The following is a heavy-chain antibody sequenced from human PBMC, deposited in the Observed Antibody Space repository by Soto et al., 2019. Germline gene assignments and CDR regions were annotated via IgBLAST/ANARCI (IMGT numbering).Heavy chain of an antibody. V-gene: IGHV3-21*02. CDR1: GFMFSSYS. Sequence: EVQLVESGGGLVKPGGSLRLSCVASGFMFSSYSMNWVRRAPGKGLEWVSSISSSSSYIFHADSVKGRFTISRDNAKNSLYLQMNFLTAEDTADYFCARDTGLIGVSASWPGYGMDVWGQGTTVTVSS. D-gene: IGHD2-2*01. CDR3: ARDTGLIGVSASWPGYGMDV. CDR2: ISSSSSYI. J-gene: IGHJ6*02.